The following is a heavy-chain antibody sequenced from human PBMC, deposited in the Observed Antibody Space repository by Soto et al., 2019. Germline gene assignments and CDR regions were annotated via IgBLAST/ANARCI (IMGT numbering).Heavy chain of an antibody. J-gene: IGHJ4*02. CDR1: GYTFTSYD. CDR2: MNPNSGNT. V-gene: IGHV1-8*01. CDR3: VKPKNMGGNDYKFDQ. Sequence: ASVKVSCKASGYTFTSYDINWVRQATGQGLEWMGWMNPNSGNTGYAQKFQGRVTMTRNTSISTAYMELNSLRAEDTSVYYCVKPKNMGGNDYKFDQWGQGTLVTVSS. D-gene: IGHD5-12*01.